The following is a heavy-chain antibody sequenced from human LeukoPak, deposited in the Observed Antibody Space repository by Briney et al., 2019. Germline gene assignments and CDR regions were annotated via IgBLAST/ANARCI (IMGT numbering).Heavy chain of an antibody. J-gene: IGHJ4*02. D-gene: IGHD3-10*01. CDR1: GFTFDDYA. Sequence: PGGSLRLSCAASGFTFDDYAMSWVRQVPGKGLEWVSGINWNGGSTGSADSVEGRFTISRDNAKNSLYLQMNSLRVEDTALYYCARSDSVLRGPWDYWGQGTLVTVSS. V-gene: IGHV3-20*04. CDR2: INWNGGST. CDR3: ARSDSVLRGPWDY.